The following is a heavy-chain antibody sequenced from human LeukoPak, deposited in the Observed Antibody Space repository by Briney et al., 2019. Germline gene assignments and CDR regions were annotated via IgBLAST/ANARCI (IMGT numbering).Heavy chain of an antibody. V-gene: IGHV1-18*01. J-gene: IGHJ6*02. CDR3: ARDLDSLLRYFDWLPHAVYYYGMDV. Sequence: GASVKVSCKSSGYTFISYDINWVRQAPGQGPEWMGWISAYNCNTNYAQKFQGRVTMNTDTSTSTAYMETRSMRSDNTAVYYCARDLDSLLRYFDWLPHAVYYYGMDVWGQGTTVTVSS. D-gene: IGHD3-9*01. CDR2: ISAYNCNT. CDR1: GYTFISYD.